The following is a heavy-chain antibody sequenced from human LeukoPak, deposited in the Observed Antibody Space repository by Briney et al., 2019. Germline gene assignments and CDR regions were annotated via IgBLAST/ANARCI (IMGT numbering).Heavy chain of an antibody. CDR2: IYYSGST. J-gene: IGHJ6*03. V-gene: IGHV4-59*01. CDR1: GGSISSYY. Sequence: SETLSLTCTVSGGSISSYYWSWIRQPPGKGLEWIGYIYYSGSTNYNPSLKSRVTISVDTPKNQFSLKLSSVTAADTAVYYCARGLWFGELLSPYYYYYMDVWGKGTTVTVSS. D-gene: IGHD3-10*01. CDR3: ARGLWFGELLSPYYYYYMDV.